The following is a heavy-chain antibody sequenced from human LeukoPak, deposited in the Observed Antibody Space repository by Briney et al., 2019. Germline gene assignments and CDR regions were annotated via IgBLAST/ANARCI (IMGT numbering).Heavy chain of an antibody. Sequence: GESLKISCKGSGYSFTSYWIGWVRQMPGKGLEWMGIIYPGDSDTRYSPSFQGQVTISADKSISTAYLQWSSLKASDTAMYYCATSLTYGSGSTSFDYWGQGTLVTVSS. V-gene: IGHV5-51*01. D-gene: IGHD3-10*01. CDR1: GYSFTSYW. CDR3: ATSLTYGSGSTSFDY. CDR2: IYPGDSDT. J-gene: IGHJ4*02.